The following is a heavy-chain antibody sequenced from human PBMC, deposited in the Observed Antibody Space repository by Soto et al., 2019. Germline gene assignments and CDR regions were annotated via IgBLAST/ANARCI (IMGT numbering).Heavy chain of an antibody. CDR2: INHSGST. J-gene: IGHJ5*02. CDR1: GGSFSGYY. CDR3: ARADLITGMEARWFDP. Sequence: SETLSLTCAVYGGSFSGYYWSWIRQPPGKGLEWIGEINHSGSTNYNPSLTSRVTISVDTSKNQFSLKLSSVTAADTAVYYCARADLITGMEARWFDPWGQGTRVTVSS. D-gene: IGHD1-20*01. V-gene: IGHV4-34*01.